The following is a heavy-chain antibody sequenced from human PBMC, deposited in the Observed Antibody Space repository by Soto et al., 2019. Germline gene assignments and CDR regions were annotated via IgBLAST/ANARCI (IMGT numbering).Heavy chain of an antibody. V-gene: IGHV1-46*03. Sequence: ASVKVSCKASGYTFTSYYMHWVRQAPGQGLEWMGIINPSGGSTSYAQKFQGRVTMTRDTSTSTVYMELSSLRSEDTAVYYCASTIFGVVTQYANWFDPWGQGTLVTVSS. D-gene: IGHD3-3*01. CDR2: INPSGGST. CDR1: GYTFTSYY. CDR3: ASTIFGVVTQYANWFDP. J-gene: IGHJ5*02.